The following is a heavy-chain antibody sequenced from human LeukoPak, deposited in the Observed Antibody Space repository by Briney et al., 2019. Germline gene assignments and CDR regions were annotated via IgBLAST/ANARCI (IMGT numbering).Heavy chain of an antibody. CDR1: GYTFTDYY. J-gene: IGHJ4*02. Sequence: ASVKVSCKASGYTFTDYYIHWVRQAPGQGLEWMGWINPNSGATNYAQKFQGRVTMTRDTSISTAYMELSRLRSDDTAVYYCARESGSDDFWSGLDDYWGQGTLVTVSS. CDR2: INPNSGAT. D-gene: IGHD3-3*01. V-gene: IGHV1-2*02. CDR3: ARESGSDDFWSGLDDY.